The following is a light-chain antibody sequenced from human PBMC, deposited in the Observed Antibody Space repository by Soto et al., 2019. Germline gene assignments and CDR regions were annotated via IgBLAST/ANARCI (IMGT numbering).Light chain of an antibody. CDR2: DVT. CDR1: SSDVGGYNY. CDR3: SSYSSSIYVI. J-gene: IGLJ2*01. Sequence: QSALTQVASVSGFPGQSISISCTGTSSDVGGYNYVSWYQLHPGRAPNLIIFDVTNRPSGVSDRFSGSKSGNTAPLTISGLQAEDEADYYCSSYSSSIYVIFGGGTKLTVL. V-gene: IGLV2-14*03.